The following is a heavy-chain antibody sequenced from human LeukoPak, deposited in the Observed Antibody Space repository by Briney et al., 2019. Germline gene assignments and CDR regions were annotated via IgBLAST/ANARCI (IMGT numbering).Heavy chain of an antibody. Sequence: GGSLRLSCAVSGITLSNYGMSWVRQAPGKGLQWVAGISDTGGTITYADSVSGRFTISRDNAKNTLYLQMNSLRAKDTAVYFCAKRGVVIRVILVGFHKQAYYFDSWGHGALVTVSS. CDR1: GITLSNYG. CDR2: ISDTGGTI. V-gene: IGHV3-23*01. J-gene: IGHJ4*03. D-gene: IGHD3-22*01. CDR3: AKRGVVIRVILVGFHKQAYYFDS.